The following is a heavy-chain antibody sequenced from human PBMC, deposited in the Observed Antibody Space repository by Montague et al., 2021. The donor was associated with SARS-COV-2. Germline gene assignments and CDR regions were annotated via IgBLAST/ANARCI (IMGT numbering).Heavy chain of an antibody. CDR1: GGSINYYY. CDR3: ARGDHPTTASWYFFDS. D-gene: IGHD6-13*01. Sequence: TLSLTCTVSGGSINYYYWHWLRQSAGKGLEWIGRIYSSGNTNSNLSLESRVIMSVDSSQNQFSLKLNSVTAADTAVYYCARGDHPTTASWYFFDSWGQGALVTVSS. V-gene: IGHV4-4*07. CDR2: IYSSGNT. J-gene: IGHJ4*02.